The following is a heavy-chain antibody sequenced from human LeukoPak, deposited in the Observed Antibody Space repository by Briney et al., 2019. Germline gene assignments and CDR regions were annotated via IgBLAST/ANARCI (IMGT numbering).Heavy chain of an antibody. CDR2: INPNSGGT. CDR1: GYTFTGYY. V-gene: IGHV1-2*02. Sequence: VASAKVSCKASGYTFTGYYMHWVRQAPEQGLEWMGWINPNSGGTNYAQKFQGRVTMTRDTSISTAYMELSRLRSDDTAVYYCARDQGIPTYYYGMDVWGQGTTVTVSS. CDR3: ARDQGIPTYYYGMDV. J-gene: IGHJ6*02.